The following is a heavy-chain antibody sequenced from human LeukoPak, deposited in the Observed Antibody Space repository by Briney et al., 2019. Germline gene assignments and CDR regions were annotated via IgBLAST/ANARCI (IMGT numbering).Heavy chain of an antibody. D-gene: IGHD2-21*02. CDR1: GFTFSNAW. CDR2: IKSKTDGGTT. V-gene: IGHV3-15*01. Sequence: GGSLRLSCAVSGFTFSNAWMSWVRQAPGKGLEWVGRIKSKTDGGTTDYAAPVKGRFTISRDDSKNTLYLDMNSLRTEDTAVYYCTTGSVVTAIPRGYWGQGTLVTVSS. J-gene: IGHJ4*02. CDR3: TTGSVVTAIPRGY.